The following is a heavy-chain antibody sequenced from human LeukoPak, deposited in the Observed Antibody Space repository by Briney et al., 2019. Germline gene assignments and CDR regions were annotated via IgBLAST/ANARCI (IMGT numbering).Heavy chain of an antibody. Sequence: SVKGRFTISRGNAKNSLYLQMNSLRAEDTAVYYCARGGFDTSGWLDYWGQGALVTVSS. V-gene: IGHV3-48*01. J-gene: IGHJ4*02. CDR3: ARGGFDTSGWLDY. D-gene: IGHD6-19*01.